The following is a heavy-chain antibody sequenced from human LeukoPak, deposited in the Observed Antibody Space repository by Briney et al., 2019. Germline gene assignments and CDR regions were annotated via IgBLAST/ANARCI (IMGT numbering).Heavy chain of an antibody. V-gene: IGHV3-23*01. J-gene: IGHJ4*02. CDR2: ISGSGVGT. Sequence: GGSLRLSCAASGFTFSSYAMSWVRQAPGKGLEWVSSISGSGVGTHYADSVKGRFTVSRDNSRNTVYLQMNSLRADDTTVYYCAKDRLNSVATIIEVGDWGQGTLVTVSS. CDR1: GFTFSSYA. D-gene: IGHD5-12*01. CDR3: AKDRLNSVATIIEVGD.